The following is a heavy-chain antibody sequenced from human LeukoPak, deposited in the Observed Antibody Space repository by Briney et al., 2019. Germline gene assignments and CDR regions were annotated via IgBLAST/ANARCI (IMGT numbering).Heavy chain of an antibody. CDR3: ARGAPPGRYDSSGCAFDI. CDR1: GGSISSGGYY. D-gene: IGHD3-22*01. CDR2: IYYSGST. V-gene: IGHV4-31*03. J-gene: IGHJ3*02. Sequence: PSETLSLTCTVSGGSISSGGYYWSWIRQHPGKGPEWIGYIYYSGSTYYNPSLKSRVTISVDTSKNQFSLKLSSVTAADTAVYYCARGAPPGRYDSSGCAFDIWGQGTMVTVSS.